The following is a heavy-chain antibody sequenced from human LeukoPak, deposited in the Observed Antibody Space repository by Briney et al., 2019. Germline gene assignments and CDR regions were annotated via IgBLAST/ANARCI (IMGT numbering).Heavy chain of an antibody. J-gene: IGHJ5*02. D-gene: IGHD2-15*01. CDR2: INPHNGGK. CDR3: ARDRCSDGTCFDGWFAP. V-gene: IGHV1-2*02. CDR1: GYPFTAYK. Sequence: ASVRVSCKASGYPFTAYKIHWVRQAPGQGLEWMGWINPHNGGKKYAQKFQGRVTMTSDTSIMTAYMELRRLTSEDTAVYYCARDRCSDGTCFDGWFAPWGQGTLVSVSS.